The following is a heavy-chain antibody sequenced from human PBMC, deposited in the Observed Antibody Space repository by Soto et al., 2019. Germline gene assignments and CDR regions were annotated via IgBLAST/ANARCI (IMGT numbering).Heavy chain of an antibody. CDR2: ISGSGGST. J-gene: IGHJ4*02. CDR3: AISEGIAAAGPEY. CDR1: GFTFSSYA. D-gene: IGHD6-13*01. V-gene: IGHV3-23*01. Sequence: GGSLRLSCAASGFTFSSYAMSWVRQAPGKGLEWVSAISGSGGSTYYADSVKGRFTISRDDSKNTLYLQMNSLRAEDTAVYYCAISEGIAAAGPEYWGQGTLVTVSS.